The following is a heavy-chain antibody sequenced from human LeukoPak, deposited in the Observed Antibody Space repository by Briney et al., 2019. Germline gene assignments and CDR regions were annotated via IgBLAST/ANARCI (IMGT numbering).Heavy chain of an antibody. CDR3: AFSRYETIDY. Sequence: GRSLRLSCAASGFTFDDYAMHWVRQAPGKGLEWVPGISWNSGSIGYADSMKGRFTISRDNAKNSLYLQMNSLRAEDAALYYCAFSRYETIDYWGQGTLVTVSS. D-gene: IGHD3-9*01. CDR2: ISWNSGSI. V-gene: IGHV3-9*01. J-gene: IGHJ4*02. CDR1: GFTFDDYA.